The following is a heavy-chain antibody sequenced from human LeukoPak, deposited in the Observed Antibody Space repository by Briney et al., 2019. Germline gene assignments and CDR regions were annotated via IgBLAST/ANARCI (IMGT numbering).Heavy chain of an antibody. Sequence: SETLSLTCTVSGGSISGSYWSWIRQPPGKGLEWIGYIYYSGNTNYNPSLKSRVTISVDTSKNQFSLKLSSVTAADTAVYYCARGNRPKYYFDYWGQGTLVTVSS. D-gene: IGHD4-11*01. V-gene: IGHV4-59*01. CDR1: GGSISGSY. CDR3: ARGNRPKYYFDY. J-gene: IGHJ4*02. CDR2: IYYSGNT.